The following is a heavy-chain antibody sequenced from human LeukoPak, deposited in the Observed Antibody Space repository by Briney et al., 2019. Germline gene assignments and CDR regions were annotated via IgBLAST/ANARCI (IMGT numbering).Heavy chain of an antibody. D-gene: IGHD3-16*01. J-gene: IGHJ4*02. V-gene: IGHV3-74*01. CDR3: AAAGRGSLDY. Sequence: GGSLRLSCAASGFTLSSFWMHWVRQAPGKGLEWVSRISSDGSSINYADSVKGRFAISRDAAKNTLFLQINSLRAEDTAVYFCAAAGRGSLDYWGQGTLVTVSS. CDR2: ISSDGSSI. CDR1: GFTLSSFW.